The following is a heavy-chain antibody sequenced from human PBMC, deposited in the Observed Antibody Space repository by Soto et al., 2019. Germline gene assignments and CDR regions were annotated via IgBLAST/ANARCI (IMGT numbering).Heavy chain of an antibody. CDR3: AKERSLVVTAMDV. J-gene: IGHJ6*02. D-gene: IGHD2-21*02. Sequence: EVQLLESGGGLVQPGGSLRLSCAASGFIFSSYDMSWVRQAPGKGLEWVSVISGSGGSTYYADSVKGRFTISRDNSKNALYLQMISLRAEDTAVYYCAKERSLVVTAMDVWGQGTTVTVSS. V-gene: IGHV3-23*01. CDR2: ISGSGGST. CDR1: GFIFSSYD.